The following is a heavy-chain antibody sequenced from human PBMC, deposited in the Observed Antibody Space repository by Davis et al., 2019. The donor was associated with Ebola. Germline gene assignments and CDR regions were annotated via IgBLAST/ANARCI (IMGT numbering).Heavy chain of an antibody. J-gene: IGHJ4*02. Sequence: GGSLRLSCTDSVITFSSYAMTWVRQAPGKGLEWVSAISGSGGSTYYADSVKGRFTISRDNSKKTLYLQMNSLRAEDTAVYYCAIANRGPVADTGDYWGQGTLVTVSS. V-gene: IGHV3-23*01. CDR3: AIANRGPVADTGDY. CDR1: VITFSSYA. CDR2: ISGSGGST. D-gene: IGHD6-19*01.